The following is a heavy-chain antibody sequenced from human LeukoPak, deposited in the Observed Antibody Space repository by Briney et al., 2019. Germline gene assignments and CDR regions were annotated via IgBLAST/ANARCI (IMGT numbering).Heavy chain of an antibody. D-gene: IGHD6-13*01. CDR3: ARNPAAGRYYFDY. J-gene: IGHJ4*02. CDR2: IIPIFGTA. Sequence: ASVKVSCTASGGTFSSYAISWVRQAPGQGLEWMGGIIPIFGTANYAQKFQGRVTITADESTSTAYMELSSLRSEDTAVYYCARNPAAGRYYFDYWGQGTLVTVSS. CDR1: GGTFSSYA. V-gene: IGHV1-69*13.